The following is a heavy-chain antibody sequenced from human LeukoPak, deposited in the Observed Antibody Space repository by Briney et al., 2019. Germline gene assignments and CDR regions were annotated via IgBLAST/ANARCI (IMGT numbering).Heavy chain of an antibody. J-gene: IGHJ6*02. D-gene: IGHD1-26*01. CDR3: ARVVLGSGSYYTKGYYYYGMDV. CDR1: GYTLTELS. V-gene: IGHV1-24*01. CDR2: FDPEDGET. Sequence: ASVKVSCKVSGYTLTELSMHWVRQAPGKGLEWMGGFDPEDGETIYAQKFQGRVTMIEDTSTDTAYMELSSLRSEDTAVYYCARVVLGSGSYYTKGYYYYGMDVWGQGTTVTVSS.